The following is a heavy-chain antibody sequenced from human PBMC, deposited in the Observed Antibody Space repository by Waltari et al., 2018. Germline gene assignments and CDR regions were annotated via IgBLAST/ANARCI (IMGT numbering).Heavy chain of an antibody. CDR2: IYHSGST. V-gene: IGHV4-4*02. CDR3: ARDYCSSTNWFDP. Sequence: QVQLQESGSGPVKPSGTLSLTCAVSGGTIRSSNWWSCVRQPPGKWREWIGEIYHSGSTNYNPSLKSQVTISVDKSKNQFSLKLSSVTAADTAVYYCARDYCSSTNWFDPWGQGTLVTVSS. J-gene: IGHJ5*02. CDR1: GGTIRSSNW. D-gene: IGHD6-6*01.